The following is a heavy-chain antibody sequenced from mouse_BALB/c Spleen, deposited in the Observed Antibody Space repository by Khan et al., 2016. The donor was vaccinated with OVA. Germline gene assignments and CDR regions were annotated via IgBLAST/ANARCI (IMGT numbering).Heavy chain of an antibody. CDR3: ARGGSSGPAWFAY. J-gene: IGHJ3*01. D-gene: IGHD3-1*01. CDR2: IRYDGDS. CDR1: GYSITSGYF. Sequence: EVQLVESGPGLMKPSQSLSLTCSVTGYSITSGYFWNWIRQFPGNKLEWMGYIRYDGDSNYNPSLKNRISITRDTSKNQFFLKLNSVTPEDTATFYCARGGSSGPAWFAYWGQGTLVTVSP. V-gene: IGHV3-6*01.